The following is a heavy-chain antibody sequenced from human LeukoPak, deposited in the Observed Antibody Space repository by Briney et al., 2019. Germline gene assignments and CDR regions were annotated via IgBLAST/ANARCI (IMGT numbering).Heavy chain of an antibody. D-gene: IGHD6-13*01. CDR2: ISGSGYST. CDR3: ARESSGIAATDKIDF. J-gene: IGHJ4*02. Sequence: GGSLRLSCAASGFTFSNYAMSWVRQAPGKGLEWASGISGSGYSTYYADSVKGRFTISRDNAKNSLFLQMSSLRAEDTAVYYCARESSGIAATDKIDFWGQGTLVTVSS. CDR1: GFTFSNYA. V-gene: IGHV3-23*01.